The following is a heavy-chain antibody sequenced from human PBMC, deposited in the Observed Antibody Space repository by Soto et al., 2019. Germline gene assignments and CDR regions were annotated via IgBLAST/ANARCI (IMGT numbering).Heavy chain of an antibody. CDR2: ISWNSGDI. Sequence: GGSLRLSCAVSGFTFGDYAMHWVRQAPGKGLEWVAGISWNSGDIGYADSVKGRFTISRDSAKNSLYLKMNSLRVEDTALYFCAKHFLFGGYSYGYFFDYWGRGTLVTVYS. J-gene: IGHJ4*02. V-gene: IGHV3-9*01. CDR3: AKHFLFGGYSYGYFFDY. CDR1: GFTFGDYA. D-gene: IGHD5-18*01.